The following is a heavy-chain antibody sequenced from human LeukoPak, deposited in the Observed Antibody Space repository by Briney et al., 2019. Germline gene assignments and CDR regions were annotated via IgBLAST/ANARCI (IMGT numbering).Heavy chain of an antibody. J-gene: IGHJ4*02. CDR3: ATNSGWGDLGY. V-gene: IGHV4-61*02. D-gene: IGHD2-21*02. CDR2: FYSSQST. Sequence: SETLSLTCNVSGASISSGYYYWSWIRQPAGTGLEWIGRFYSSQSTDYSPSLRSRVTISVDTSKNQFSLKVRSVTTEDTAVYYCATNSGWGDLGYWGQGILVTVSS. CDR1: GASISSGYYY.